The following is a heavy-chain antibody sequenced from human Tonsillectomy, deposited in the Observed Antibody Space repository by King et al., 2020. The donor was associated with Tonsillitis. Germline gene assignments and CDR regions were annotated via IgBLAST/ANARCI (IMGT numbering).Heavy chain of an antibody. CDR1: GYTFTGYY. Sequence: QLVQSGAEVKKPGASVKVSCKASGYTFTGYYMYWVRQAPGQGPEWMGWINPNSGGTNSAQKFQDRVTMTRDTSISTAYMELSRLRSDDTAMYYCVRSSGWSAYWGQGTLVTVSS. CDR2: INPNSGGT. V-gene: IGHV1-2*02. J-gene: IGHJ4*02. CDR3: VRSSGWSAY. D-gene: IGHD6-19*01.